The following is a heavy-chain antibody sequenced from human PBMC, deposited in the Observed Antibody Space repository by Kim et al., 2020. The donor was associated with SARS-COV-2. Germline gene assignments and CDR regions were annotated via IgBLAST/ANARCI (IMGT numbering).Heavy chain of an antibody. J-gene: IGHJ2*01. CDR2: ISSSGSTI. D-gene: IGHD1-26*01. Sequence: GGSLRLSCAASGFTFSDYYMSWIRQAPGKGLEWVSYISSSGSTIYYADSVKGRFTISRDNAKNSLYLQMNSLRAEDTAVYYCARVGGSYYDPTLPTRSYWYFDLWGRGTLVTVSS. CDR3: ARVGGSYYDPTLPTRSYWYFDL. CDR1: GFTFSDYY. V-gene: IGHV3-11*01.